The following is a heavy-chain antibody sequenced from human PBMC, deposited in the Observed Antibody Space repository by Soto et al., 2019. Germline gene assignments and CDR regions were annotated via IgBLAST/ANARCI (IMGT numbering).Heavy chain of an antibody. J-gene: IGHJ3*02. D-gene: IGHD6-13*01. CDR2: ISYDGSNK. Sequence: QVQLVESGGGVVQPGRSLRLSCAASGFTFSSYGMHWVRQAPGKGLEWVAVISYDGSNKYYADSVKGRFTISKDNSKNTPYLQMNSRRAEDTAVYYCATIAEDAFDIWGQGTMVTVSS. CDR1: GFTFSSYG. V-gene: IGHV3-30*03. CDR3: ATIAEDAFDI.